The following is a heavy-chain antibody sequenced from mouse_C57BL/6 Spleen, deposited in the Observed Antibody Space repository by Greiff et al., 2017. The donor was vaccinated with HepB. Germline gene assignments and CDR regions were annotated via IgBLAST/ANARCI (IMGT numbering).Heavy chain of an antibody. CDR2: ISSGSSTI. J-gene: IGHJ2*01. CDR1: GFTFSDYG. CDR3: ARPGGSSFYYFDH. D-gene: IGHD1-1*01. V-gene: IGHV5-17*01. Sequence: EVHLVESGGGLVKPGGSLKLSCAASGFTFSDYGMHWVRQAPEKGLEWVAYISSGSSTIYYADTVKGRFTISRDNAKNTLFLQMTSLRSEDTAMYYCARPGGSSFYYFDHWGQGTTLTVSS.